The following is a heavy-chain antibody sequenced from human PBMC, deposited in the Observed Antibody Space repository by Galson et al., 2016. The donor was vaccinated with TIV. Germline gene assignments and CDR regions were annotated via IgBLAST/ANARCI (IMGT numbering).Heavy chain of an antibody. J-gene: IGHJ4*02. CDR1: GYTFSNFA. CDR2: MSAYSGAS. Sequence: SVKVSCKASGYTFSNFAITWVRQAPGQGLEWMGYMSAYSGASNYAQEFQGRVTITTDTSTSTAYMELRNLRLDDTAVYYCSRYSSTSSRRFDYWGQGTLVTVSA. V-gene: IGHV1-18*01. CDR3: SRYSSTSSRRFDY. D-gene: IGHD6-6*01.